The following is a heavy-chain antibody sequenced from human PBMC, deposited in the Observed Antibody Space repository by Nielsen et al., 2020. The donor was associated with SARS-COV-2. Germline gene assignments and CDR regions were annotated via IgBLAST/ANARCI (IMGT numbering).Heavy chain of an antibody. CDR1: GFTFSSHW. V-gene: IGHV3-7*01. CDR3: ARVYSYGDERDY. Sequence: GGSLRLSCAASGFTFSSHWMSWVRQAPGKGLEWVANRKQDGREKYYVDSVKGRFTISRDNAKNSLYLQMNSLRAEDTAVYYCARVYSYGDERDYWGQGTLVTVSS. CDR2: RKQDGREK. D-gene: IGHD5-18*01. J-gene: IGHJ4*02.